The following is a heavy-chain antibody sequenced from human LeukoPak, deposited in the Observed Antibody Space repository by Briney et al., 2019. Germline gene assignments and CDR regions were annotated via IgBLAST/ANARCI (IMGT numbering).Heavy chain of an antibody. CDR2: TYHSGST. CDR3: AREERITLRPWLYNWFDP. V-gene: IGHV4-30-2*01. J-gene: IGHJ5*02. Sequence: PSETLSLTCAVSGGSISSGGYSWSWIRQPPGKGLEWIGYTYHSGSTYYNPSLKSRVTISVDRSKNQFSLKLSSVTAADTAVYYCAREERITLRPWLYNWFDPWGQGTLVTVSS. D-gene: IGHD3-16*01. CDR1: GGSISSGGYS.